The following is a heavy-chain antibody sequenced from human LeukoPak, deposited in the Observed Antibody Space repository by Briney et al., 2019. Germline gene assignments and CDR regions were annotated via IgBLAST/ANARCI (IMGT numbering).Heavy chain of an antibody. J-gene: IGHJ4*02. CDR1: GYTFTGYY. D-gene: IGHD6-19*01. CDR2: INPNSGGT. CDR3: ATLQIQWLVVTPFDY. Sequence: ASVKVSCKASGYTFTGYYMHWVQQAPGQGLEWMGWINPNSGGTNYAQKFQGRVTMTRDTSISTAYMELSRLRSDDTAVYYCATLQIQWLVVTPFDYWGQGTLVTVSS. V-gene: IGHV1-2*02.